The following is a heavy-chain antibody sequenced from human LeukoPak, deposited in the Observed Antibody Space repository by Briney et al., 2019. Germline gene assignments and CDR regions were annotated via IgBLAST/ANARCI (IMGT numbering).Heavy chain of an antibody. CDR2: IIPIFGTA. V-gene: IGHV1-69*13. J-gene: IGHJ4*02. D-gene: IGHD5-18*01. CDR3: ARASQRGYSYGLFDY. CDR1: GGTFSSNA. Sequence: SVKVSCKASGGTFSSNAISWVRQAPGQGLEWMGGIIPIFGTANYAQKFQGRVTITADESTSTAYMELSSLRSEDTAVYYCARASQRGYSYGLFDYWGQRTLVTVSS.